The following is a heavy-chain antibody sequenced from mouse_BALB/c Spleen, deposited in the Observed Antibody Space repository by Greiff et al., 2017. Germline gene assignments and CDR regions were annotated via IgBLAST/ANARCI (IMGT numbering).Heavy chain of an antibody. D-gene: IGHD2-2*01. CDR3: ADLLWLRRGFDY. CDR2: INPSSGYT. Sequence: SGAELARPGASVKMSCKASGYTFTSYTMHWVKQRPGQGLEWIGYINPSSGYTNYNQKFKDKATLTADKSSSTAYMQLSSLTSEDSAVYYCADLLWLRRGFDYWGQGTTLTVSS. CDR1: GYTFTSYT. J-gene: IGHJ2*01. V-gene: IGHV1-4*01.